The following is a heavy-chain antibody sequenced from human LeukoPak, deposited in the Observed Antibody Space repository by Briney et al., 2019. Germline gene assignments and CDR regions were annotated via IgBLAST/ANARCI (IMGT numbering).Heavy chain of an antibody. J-gene: IGHJ4*02. D-gene: IGHD6-19*01. Sequence: PGGSLRLSCAASGFTFSSYAMHWVRQAPGKGLEWVAVISYDGSNKYYADSVKGRFTISRDNPKNTLYLQMNSLRAEGTAVYYCARDTRIAVAGTGFDYWGQGTLVTVSS. CDR2: ISYDGSNK. CDR3: ARDTRIAVAGTGFDY. CDR1: GFTFSSYA. V-gene: IGHV3-30-3*01.